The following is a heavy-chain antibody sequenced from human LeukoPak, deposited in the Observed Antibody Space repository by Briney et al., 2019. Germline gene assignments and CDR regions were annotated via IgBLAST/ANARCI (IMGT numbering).Heavy chain of an antibody. CDR1: GGSFSAYY. CDR3: ARGGGTGTYGAEYFQH. D-gene: IGHD1-26*01. CDR2: INHSGRT. Sequence: SETLSLTCGVYGGSFSAYYWSWIRQPPGKGLEWIGDINHSGRTNYNPSLKSRVNISVDTSRIQFSLRLRSVSAAGTAVCFCARGGGTGTYGAEYFQHWGQGTLVIVSS. V-gene: IGHV4-34*01. J-gene: IGHJ1*01.